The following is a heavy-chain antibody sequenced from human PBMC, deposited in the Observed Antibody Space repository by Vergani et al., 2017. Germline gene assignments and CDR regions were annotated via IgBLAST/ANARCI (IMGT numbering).Heavy chain of an antibody. V-gene: IGHV1-18*01. Sequence: QVQLVQSGAEVKKPGASVKVSCKASGYTFTSYGISWVRQAPGQGLEWMGWISAYNGNTNYAQKRQGRVTMTTDTSTSTAYMELRSLRSDDTAVYYCARTQKVVKFAYYGMDVWGQGTTVTVSS. CDR1: GYTFTSYG. CDR2: ISAYNGNT. D-gene: IGHD4-23*01. CDR3: ARTQKVVKFAYYGMDV. J-gene: IGHJ6*02.